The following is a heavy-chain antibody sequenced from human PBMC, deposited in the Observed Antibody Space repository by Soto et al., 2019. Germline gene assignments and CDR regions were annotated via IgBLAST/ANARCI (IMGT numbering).Heavy chain of an antibody. D-gene: IGHD3-16*01. CDR1: GFTFTSSA. CDR2: IVVGSGNT. J-gene: IGHJ6*02. V-gene: IGHV1-58*02. CDR3: AAGPPPGGEYYYYYYGMDV. Sequence: QMQLVQSGPEVKKPGTSVKVSCKASGFTFTSSAMQWVRQARGQRLEWIGWIVVGSGNTNYAQKFQERVTITRDMSTSTAYMELSSLRSEDTAVYYCAAGPPPGGEYYYYYYGMDVWGQGTTVTVSS.